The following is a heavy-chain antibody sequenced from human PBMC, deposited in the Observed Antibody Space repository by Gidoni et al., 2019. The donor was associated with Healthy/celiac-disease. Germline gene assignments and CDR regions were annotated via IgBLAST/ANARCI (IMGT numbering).Heavy chain of an antibody. D-gene: IGHD3-3*01. J-gene: IGHJ4*02. V-gene: IGHV4-34*01. Sequence: QVQLQQWGAGLLKPSETLSLTCAVYGGSFSGYYWSWIRQPPGKGLEWIGEINHSGSTNYNPSLKSRVTISVDTSKNQFSLKLSSVTAADTAVYYCARGRKGWSGTWAFVDYWGQGTLVTVSS. CDR3: ARGRKGWSGTWAFVDY. CDR1: GGSFSGYY. CDR2: INHSGST.